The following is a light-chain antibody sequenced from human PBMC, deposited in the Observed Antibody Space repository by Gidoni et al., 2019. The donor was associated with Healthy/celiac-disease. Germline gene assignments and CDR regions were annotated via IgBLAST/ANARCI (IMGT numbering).Light chain of an antibody. J-gene: IGLJ1*01. Sequence: QSALTQPASVSGSPGQSITISCTGTSSDVGGYNYVSWYQQHPGKAPKLMIYDVSNRPSWVSNRFSGSKSGNTGSLTISGLQAEDEADYYCSSYTSSSTLYVFGTGTKVTVL. CDR3: SSYTSSSTLYV. CDR2: DVS. V-gene: IGLV2-14*01. CDR1: SSDVGGYNY.